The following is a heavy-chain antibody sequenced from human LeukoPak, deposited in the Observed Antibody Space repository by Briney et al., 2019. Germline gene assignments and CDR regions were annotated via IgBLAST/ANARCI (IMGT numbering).Heavy chain of an antibody. CDR3: ARGPYGY. CDR1: GFTFSGYE. J-gene: IGHJ4*02. Sequence: GGSLRLSCAASGFTFSGYEMNWVRQAPGKGLEWVSYISSSSGSSIFYADSVKGRFTISRDNAKNSLYLQMNILRAEDTAVYYCARGPYGYWGQGTLVTVSS. D-gene: IGHD2-21*01. CDR2: ISSSSGSSI. V-gene: IGHV3-48*03.